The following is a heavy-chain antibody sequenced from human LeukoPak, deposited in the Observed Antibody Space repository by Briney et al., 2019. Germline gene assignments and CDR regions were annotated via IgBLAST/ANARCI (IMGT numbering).Heavy chain of an antibody. CDR2: INDSGGNT. V-gene: IGHV3-23*01. CDR3: VSFAPYDAFDI. CDR1: GLTFSSYA. Sequence: PGGSLRLSCAASGLTFSSYAMSWVRQAPGKGLEWVSTINDSGGNTYYTDSVKGRFAISRDNSKNTLYLHMNSPRAEDTALYYCVSFAPYDAFDIWGQGTMVTVSS. J-gene: IGHJ3*02.